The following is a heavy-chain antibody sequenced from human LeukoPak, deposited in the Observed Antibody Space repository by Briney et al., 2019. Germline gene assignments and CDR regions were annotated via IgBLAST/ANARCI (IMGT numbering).Heavy chain of an antibody. Sequence: SETLSLTCTVSGGSISSSSYYWGWIRQPPGKGLEWIGSIYYSGSTYYNPSLKSRVTISVDASKNQFSLKLSSVTAADTAVYYCARHVPWLGELLTYYFDYWGQGTLVTVSS. CDR2: IYYSGST. V-gene: IGHV4-39*01. D-gene: IGHD3-10*01. J-gene: IGHJ4*02. CDR1: GGSISSSSYY. CDR3: ARHVPWLGELLTYYFDY.